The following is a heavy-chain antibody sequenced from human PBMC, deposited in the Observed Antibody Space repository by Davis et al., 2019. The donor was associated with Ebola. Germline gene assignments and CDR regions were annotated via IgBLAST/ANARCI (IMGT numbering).Heavy chain of an antibody. J-gene: IGHJ4*02. CDR3: ARVVRGRDNYYFDY. V-gene: IGHV4-59*01. Sequence: PSETLSLTCTVSGGSIRTYHWSWIRQPPGKGLEWIAYIHYSGSTNYNPSLKSRVTTSVDTSKNQFSLKLSSVTAADTAVYYCARVVRGRDNYYFDYWGQGTLVTVSS. CDR1: GGSIRTYH. CDR2: IHYSGST. D-gene: IGHD1-1*01.